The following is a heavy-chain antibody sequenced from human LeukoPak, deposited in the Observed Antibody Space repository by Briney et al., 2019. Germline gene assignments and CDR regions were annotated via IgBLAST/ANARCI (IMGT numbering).Heavy chain of an antibody. CDR3: ARAVAAGTGGASGY. CDR2: INTNTGNP. D-gene: IGHD6-13*01. V-gene: IGHV7-4-1*02. CDR1: GYTFSSYA. J-gene: IGHJ4*02. Sequence: ASVKVSCKASGYTFSSYAVTWVRQAPGQGLEWMGWINTNTGNPTYAQGFTGRFVFSLDTSVSTAYLQISSLKAEDTAVYYCARAVAAGTGGASGYWGQGTLVTVSS.